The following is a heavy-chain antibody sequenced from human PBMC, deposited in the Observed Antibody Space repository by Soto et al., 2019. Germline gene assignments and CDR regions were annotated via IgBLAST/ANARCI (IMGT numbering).Heavy chain of an antibody. Sequence: PGGSLRLSCAASGFTFRSFTMNWVRQAPGKGLEWVSTISSNSAYIYYTDALRGRFTISRDNAKNSLRLQMNSLRAEDTAVYYCTRDASRDSSARGWFDPWGPGTLVTSPQ. D-gene: IGHD6-13*01. CDR3: TRDASRDSSARGWFDP. CDR2: ISSNSAYI. J-gene: IGHJ5*02. CDR1: GFTFRSFT. V-gene: IGHV3-21*01.